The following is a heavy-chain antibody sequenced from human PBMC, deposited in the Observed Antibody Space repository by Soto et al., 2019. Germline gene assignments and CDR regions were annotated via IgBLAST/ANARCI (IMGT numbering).Heavy chain of an antibody. CDR2: ISYDGSNK. Sequence: GGSLRLSCAASGFTFSSYGMRWVRQAPGKGLEWVAVISYDGSNKYYADSVKGRFTISRDNSKNTLYLQMNSLRAEDTAVYYCAKDYSSSYYFDYWGQGTLVTVSS. V-gene: IGHV3-30*18. CDR1: GFTFSSYG. CDR3: AKDYSSSYYFDY. D-gene: IGHD6-6*01. J-gene: IGHJ4*02.